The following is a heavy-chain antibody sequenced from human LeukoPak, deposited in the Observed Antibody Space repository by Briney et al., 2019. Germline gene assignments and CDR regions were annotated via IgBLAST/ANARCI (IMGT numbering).Heavy chain of an antibody. CDR2: ISPRNSYI. V-gene: IGHV3-21*01. D-gene: IGHD6-19*01. CDR3: AREVAADFDC. J-gene: IGHJ4*02. Sequence: GGSLRLSCAASGFSFSSYTLNWVRQAPGKGLEWVSSISPRNSYIYYADSVKGRFTISRDNAKNSLFLQMNSLTAEDTAVYYCAREVAADFDCWGQGTLVTVSS. CDR1: GFSFSSYT.